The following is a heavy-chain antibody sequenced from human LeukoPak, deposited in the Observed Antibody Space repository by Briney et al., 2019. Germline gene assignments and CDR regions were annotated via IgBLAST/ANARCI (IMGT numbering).Heavy chain of an antibody. V-gene: IGHV4-34*01. D-gene: IGHD6-25*01. CDR3: ARARGPEAIDY. J-gene: IGHJ4*01. CDR1: GGSFSGYY. CDR2: INHSGSS. Sequence: SETLSLTCAVYGGSFSGYYWTWIRQPPGKGLEWIGEINHSGSSNYNPSLKSRVTISVDTSKNQFSLKLTSVTAADTAVYYCARARGPEAIDYWGHGTLLTVSS.